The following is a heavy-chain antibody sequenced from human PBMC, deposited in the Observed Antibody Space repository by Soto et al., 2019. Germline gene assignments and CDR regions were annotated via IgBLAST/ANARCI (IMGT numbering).Heavy chain of an antibody. Sequence: QVQLVQSGAEVKKPGASVKVSCKASGYTFTSYGISWVRQAPGQGLEWMGWISAYNGNTNYAQKLQGRVTMTTDTSTSTAYRELRSLRSDDTAVYYCARATLSGSYYANWFDPWGQGTLVTVSS. CDR1: GYTFTSYG. V-gene: IGHV1-18*01. CDR2: ISAYNGNT. J-gene: IGHJ5*02. CDR3: ARATLSGSYYANWFDP. D-gene: IGHD1-26*01.